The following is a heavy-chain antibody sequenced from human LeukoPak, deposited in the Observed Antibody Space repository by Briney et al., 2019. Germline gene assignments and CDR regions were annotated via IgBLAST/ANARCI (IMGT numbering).Heavy chain of an antibody. CDR1: GYSISSGYY. V-gene: IGHV4-38-2*02. D-gene: IGHD3-22*01. CDR2: IYHSGST. Sequence: SETLSLTCTVSGYSISSGYYWGWIRQPPGKGLEWIGSIYHSGSTYYNPSLKSRVTISVDTSKNQFSLNLSSVTAADTAVYYCARGRITMIVVVPRGFDYWGQGTLVTVSS. CDR3: ARGRITMIVVVPRGFDY. J-gene: IGHJ4*02.